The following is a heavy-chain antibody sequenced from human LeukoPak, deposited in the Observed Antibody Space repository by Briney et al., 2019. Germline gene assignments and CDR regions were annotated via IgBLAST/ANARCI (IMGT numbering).Heavy chain of an antibody. J-gene: IGHJ4*02. V-gene: IGHV4-39*01. D-gene: IGHD3-3*01. Sequence: SETLSLTCTVSGGSISSSSYYWGWIRQPPGKGLEWLGSIYYSGSTYYNPSLKSRVTISVDTSKNQFSLKLSSVTAADTAVYYCARSRLFGVVIIEEEFGYWGQGTLVTVSS. CDR3: ARSRLFGVVIIEEEFGY. CDR1: GGSISSSSYY. CDR2: IYYSGST.